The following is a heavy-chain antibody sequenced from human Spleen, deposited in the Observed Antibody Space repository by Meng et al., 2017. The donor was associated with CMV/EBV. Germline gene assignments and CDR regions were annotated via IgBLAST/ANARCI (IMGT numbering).Heavy chain of an antibody. D-gene: IGHD3-22*01. CDR2: IYYNGNT. Sequence: WTWIRQHPGKGLEWIGYIYYNGNTYYNPSLESRVTISVDTSKNQFSLKLSSVTAADTAVYYCARDRLYYDSRWFDPWGQGTLVTVSS. J-gene: IGHJ5*02. V-gene: IGHV4-31*02. CDR3: ARDRLYYDSRWFDP.